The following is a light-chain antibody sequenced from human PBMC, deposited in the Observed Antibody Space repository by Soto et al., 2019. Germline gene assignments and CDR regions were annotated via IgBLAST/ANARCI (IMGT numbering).Light chain of an antibody. V-gene: IGLV2-11*01. CDR2: DVS. Sequence: QSALTQPRSVSGSPGQSVTISCTGTRSDVGGYNYVSWYQQHPGKAPKLIIYDVSKRPSGVPDRFSGSKSGNTASLSISGLQAESEADYYCCSYAGRYTYVFGAGTEVTV. J-gene: IGLJ1*01. CDR3: CSYAGRYTYV. CDR1: RSDVGGYNY.